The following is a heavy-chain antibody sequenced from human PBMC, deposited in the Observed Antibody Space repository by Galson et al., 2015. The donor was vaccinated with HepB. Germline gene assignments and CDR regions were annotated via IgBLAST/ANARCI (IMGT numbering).Heavy chain of an antibody. D-gene: IGHD1-26*01. CDR1: GGSVSSGSYY. CDR3: ARDKGHIVGAPVSVYYGMDV. CDR2: IYYSGST. J-gene: IGHJ6*02. V-gene: IGHV4-61*01. Sequence: SETLSLTCTVSGGSVSSGSYYWSWIRQPPGKGLEWIGYIYYSGSTDYNPSLKSRVTISVDTSKNQFSLKLSSVTAADTAIYYCARDKGHIVGAPVSVYYGMDVWGQGTTVTVSS.